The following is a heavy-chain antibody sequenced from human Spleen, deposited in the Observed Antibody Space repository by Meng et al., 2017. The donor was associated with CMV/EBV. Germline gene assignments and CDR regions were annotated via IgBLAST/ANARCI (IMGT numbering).Heavy chain of an antibody. D-gene: IGHD3-16*01. V-gene: IGHV3-23*01. Sequence: GGSLRLSCAASGFTFSSHAMSWVRQAPGKGLEWVSSISGRGSPTYYADSVKGRFTISSDNSKTTLYLQMNSLRAEDTALYYCAGDRWGPEYWGQGTLVTVSS. CDR2: ISGRGSPT. CDR1: GFTFSSHA. J-gene: IGHJ4*02. CDR3: AGDRWGPEY.